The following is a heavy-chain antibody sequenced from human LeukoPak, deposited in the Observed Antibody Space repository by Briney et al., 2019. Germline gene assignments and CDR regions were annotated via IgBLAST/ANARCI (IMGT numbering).Heavy chain of an antibody. CDR3: ARGRLPGTPFDY. V-gene: IGHV1-69*01. CDR1: GGTFSKNV. Sequence: ASVKVSCKASGGTFSKNVVSWVRQAPGQGLEWMGGIIPFFDVVSSAQKFQGRVTITADESTSTAYMELSSLRSEDTAVYYCARGRLPGTPFDYWGQGTLVTVSS. J-gene: IGHJ4*02. D-gene: IGHD1-1*01. CDR2: IIPFFDVV.